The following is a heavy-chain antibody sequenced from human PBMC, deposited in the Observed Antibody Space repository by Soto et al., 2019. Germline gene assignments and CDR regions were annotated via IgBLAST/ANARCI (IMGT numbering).Heavy chain of an antibody. V-gene: IGHV5-10-1*01. Sequence: GESLKISCKASGYRFSSYWISWVRQMPGEGLEWMGRIDPSDSYTNYSPSFQGHVTISSDKSITTAYLQWSRLKASDTAMYYCARLRDATIIAASGTGAFDIRGQRTMVTVSS. CDR3: ARLRDATIIAASGTGAFDI. D-gene: IGHD6-13*01. CDR1: GYRFSSYW. CDR2: IDPSDSYT. J-gene: IGHJ3*02.